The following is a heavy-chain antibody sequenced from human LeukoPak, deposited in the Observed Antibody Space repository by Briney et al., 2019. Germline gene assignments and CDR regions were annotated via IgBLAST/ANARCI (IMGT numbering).Heavy chain of an antibody. CDR1: GFAFNTYA. CDR2: VSHDGSNK. Sequence: GGSLRLSCAASGFAFNTYAMHWVRQAPGKGLEWVAVVSHDGSNKYYTESVKGRFTVSRDNSKNTLFLQMNSLRPEDTAVYYCATIFGGWGQATLLTVSS. V-gene: IGHV3-30-3*01. CDR3: ATIFGG. D-gene: IGHD3-3*02. J-gene: IGHJ4*02.